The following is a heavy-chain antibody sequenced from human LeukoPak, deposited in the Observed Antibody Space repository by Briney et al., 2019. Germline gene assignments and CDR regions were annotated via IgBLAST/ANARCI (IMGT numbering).Heavy chain of an antibody. V-gene: IGHV2-5*02. J-gene: IGHJ1*01. Sequence: SGSTLVNPTQTLTLTCTFSGFSLSTSGVGVGWIRRPPGKALEWLALIYWDDDKRYSPSLKSRLTITKDTSKNQVVLTMTNMDPVDTATYCCAHFGDCSSTSCYAYFQHWGQGTLVTVSS. CDR1: GFSLSTSGVG. CDR2: IYWDDDK. D-gene: IGHD2-2*01. CDR3: AHFGDCSSTSCYAYFQH.